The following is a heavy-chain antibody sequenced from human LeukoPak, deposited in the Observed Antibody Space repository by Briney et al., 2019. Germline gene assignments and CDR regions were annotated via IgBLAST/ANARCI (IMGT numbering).Heavy chain of an antibody. CDR2: IYYSGST. D-gene: IGHD4-17*01. V-gene: IGHV4-30-4*08. Sequence: PSQTLSLTCTVSGGSISSGDYYWSGIRQPPGKGLEWIGYIYYSGSTYYNPSLKSRVTISVDTSKNQFSLKLSSVTAADTAVYYCARGDGDYDFDYWGQGTLVTVSS. J-gene: IGHJ4*02. CDR3: ARGDGDYDFDY. CDR1: GGSISSGDYY.